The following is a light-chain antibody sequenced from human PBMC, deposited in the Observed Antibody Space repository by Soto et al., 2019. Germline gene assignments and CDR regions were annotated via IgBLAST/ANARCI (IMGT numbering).Light chain of an antibody. CDR1: EDINVY. J-gene: IGKJ2*03. CDR2: SAS. V-gene: IGKV1-39*01. Sequence: DIQITQSPSSVSASIGDTVIITCRASEDINVYLNWYQHQPGEVHKLLIYSASTLHSGVPSRFTGSGSETDVTLTIRGLQPEDFATYYCQHGYVAPYSFGQGTK. CDR3: QHGYVAPYS.